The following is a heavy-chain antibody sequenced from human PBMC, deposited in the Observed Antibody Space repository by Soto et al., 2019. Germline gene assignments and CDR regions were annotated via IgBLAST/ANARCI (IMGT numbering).Heavy chain of an antibody. CDR1: GGTFSNHA. V-gene: IGHV1-69*12. CDR2: FIPIFATA. D-gene: IGHD6-13*01. CDR3: ARDLSVVATGSLG. Sequence: QVQLVQSGAEVKKPGSSVKVSCKASGGTFSNHAISWVRQAPGQGLEWMGGFIPIFATANYAQKFQGRVTFTADEATSTVYMELSSLRFEDTAVYYWARDLSVVATGSLGWGQGTLVTVSS. J-gene: IGHJ4*02.